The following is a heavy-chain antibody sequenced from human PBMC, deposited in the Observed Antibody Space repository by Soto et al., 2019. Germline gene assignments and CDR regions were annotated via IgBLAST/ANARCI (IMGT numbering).Heavy chain of an antibody. Sequence: QVQLVQSGAEVKKPGASMKVSCKASGYTFTDYYIHWVRQAPGQGLEWMGWINPNSGGTIYAQNFQGRVTMTTDTSISTAYMEVIRLRSDDTAVYYCARPYSSTWYFGMDVWGQGTTVIVSS. CDR2: INPNSGGT. CDR1: GYTFTDYY. V-gene: IGHV1-2*02. CDR3: ARPYSSTWYFGMDV. D-gene: IGHD6-13*01. J-gene: IGHJ6*02.